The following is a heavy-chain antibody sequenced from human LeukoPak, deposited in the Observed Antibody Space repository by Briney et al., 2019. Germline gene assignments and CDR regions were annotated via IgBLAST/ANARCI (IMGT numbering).Heavy chain of an antibody. Sequence: GGSLRLTCVVSGFIASSNYMTWVRQAPGKGLEWVSVIYSGGGTYHADSVKGRFTMSRDNSKNTLYLQMNSLRAEDTAVYYCARGGREGFDYWGQGTLVTVSS. V-gene: IGHV3-66*01. J-gene: IGHJ4*02. CDR1: GFIASSNY. CDR2: IYSGGGT. D-gene: IGHD3-16*01. CDR3: ARGGREGFDY.